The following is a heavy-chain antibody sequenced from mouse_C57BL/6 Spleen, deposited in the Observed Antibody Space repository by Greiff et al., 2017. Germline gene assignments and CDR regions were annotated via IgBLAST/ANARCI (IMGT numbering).Heavy chain of an antibody. CDR3: ARPSDGYYGYFDV. Sequence: VQLQQSGAELAKPGASVKLSCKASGYTFTSYWMHWVKQRPGQGLEWIGYINPSSGYTKYNQKFKDKATLTADKSSSTAYMQLSSLTYEDSAVYYCARPSDGYYGYFDVWGTETTVTVSS. J-gene: IGHJ1*03. CDR1: GYTFTSYW. D-gene: IGHD2-3*01. V-gene: IGHV1-7*01. CDR2: INPSSGYT.